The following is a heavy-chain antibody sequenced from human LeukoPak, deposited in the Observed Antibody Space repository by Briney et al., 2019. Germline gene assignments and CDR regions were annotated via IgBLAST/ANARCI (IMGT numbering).Heavy chain of an antibody. CDR1: GYSISSGYY. CDR3: ARGVDIVLMVYAYNWFDP. Sequence: SETLSLTCTVSGYSISSGYYWGWIRQPPGKGLEWIGSIYHSGSTYYNPSLKSRVTISVDTSKNQFSLKLSSVTAADTAVYYCARGVDIVLMVYAYNWFDPWGQGTLVTVSS. CDR2: IYHSGST. D-gene: IGHD2-8*01. V-gene: IGHV4-38-2*02. J-gene: IGHJ5*02.